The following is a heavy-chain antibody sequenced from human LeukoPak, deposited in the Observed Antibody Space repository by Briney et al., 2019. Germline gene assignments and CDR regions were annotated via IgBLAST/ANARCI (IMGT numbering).Heavy chain of an antibody. V-gene: IGHV3-74*01. J-gene: IGHJ5*01. CDR1: GFSLSTYW. CDR2: INPDGSST. Sequence: GRSLRLSCAASGFSLSTYWMHCVRQVPGKGLVWVSRINPDGSSTNYADSVRGQLPISRDSPKNTSYLQLRRLRAEDTALFYGARSHVCTVSNLVDPWGQGTLV. CDR3: ARSHVCTVSNLVDP. D-gene: IGHD4-11*01.